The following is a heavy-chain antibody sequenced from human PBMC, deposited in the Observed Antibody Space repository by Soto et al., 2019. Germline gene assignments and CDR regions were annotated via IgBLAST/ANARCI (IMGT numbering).Heavy chain of an antibody. CDR3: ARHGSN. V-gene: IGHV4-39*01. CDR2: IYYSGIT. Sequence: SETLSLTCTVSGGSIIGGGYYWSWIRRPPGKGLEWIWTIYYSGITYYNPSLKSRVTISVDTSKNQFSLKLTSVTAADTAVYYCARHGSNWGQGTLVTVSS. J-gene: IGHJ4*02. CDR1: GGSIIGGGYY.